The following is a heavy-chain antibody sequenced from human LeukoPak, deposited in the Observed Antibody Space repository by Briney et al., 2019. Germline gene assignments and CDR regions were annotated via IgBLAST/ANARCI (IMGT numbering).Heavy chain of an antibody. V-gene: IGHV1-8*01. D-gene: IGHD6-6*01. CDR3: ASIAARRAVGFDP. Sequence: XSVKVSCKASGYTFTSYDINWVRQATGQGLEWMGWMNPNSGNTGYAQKFQGRVTMTRNTSISTAYMELSSLRSEDTAVYYCASIAARRAVGFDPWGQGTLVTVSS. CDR2: MNPNSGNT. J-gene: IGHJ5*02. CDR1: GYTFTSYD.